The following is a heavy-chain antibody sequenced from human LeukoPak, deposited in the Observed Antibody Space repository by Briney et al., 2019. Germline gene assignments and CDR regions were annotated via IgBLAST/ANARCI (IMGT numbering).Heavy chain of an antibody. D-gene: IGHD3-22*01. V-gene: IGHV3-48*03. CDR1: GFTFSTYE. CDR2: ISSSGSTI. Sequence: GGPLRLSCAASGFTFSTYEMNWVRQAPGKGLEWVSYISSSGSTIYYADSVKGRFTISRDNAENSLYLQMNSLRAEDTAIYYCVVITWDYWGQGTLVTVSS. CDR3: VVITWDY. J-gene: IGHJ4*02.